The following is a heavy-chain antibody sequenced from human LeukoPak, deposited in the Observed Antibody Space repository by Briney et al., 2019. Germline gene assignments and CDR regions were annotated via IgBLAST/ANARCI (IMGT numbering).Heavy chain of an antibody. CDR2: ISDRGDRT. D-gene: IGHD3-22*01. CDR3: AKDSYDSSGSRYDY. CDR1: GFTFSSYA. V-gene: IGHV3-23*01. Sequence: GGSLRLSCAASGFTFSSYATSWVRQAPGKGLEWVSAISDRGDRTWDADSVKGRVTISRDNYKNTLFLQMNSLRAEDTAIYYCAKDSYDSSGSRYDYWGQGTLVTVSS. J-gene: IGHJ4*02.